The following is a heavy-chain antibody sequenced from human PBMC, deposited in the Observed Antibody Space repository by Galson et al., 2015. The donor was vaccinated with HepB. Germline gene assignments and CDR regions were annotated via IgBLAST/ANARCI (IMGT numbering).Heavy chain of an antibody. CDR1: GFIFNTYT. CDR2: ISSAGNTQ. J-gene: IGHJ4*02. V-gene: IGHV3-30*04. D-gene: IGHD1-26*01. CDR3: VRDAMGRGSGSYSAFDY. Sequence: SLRLSCAASGFIFNTYTMHWVRQAPGKGLEWVAAISSAGNTQFHADSVKGRFTFSRDNSENILYLEIDSLRVEDTAVYYCVRDAMGRGSGSYSAFDYGGQGTLVAVSS.